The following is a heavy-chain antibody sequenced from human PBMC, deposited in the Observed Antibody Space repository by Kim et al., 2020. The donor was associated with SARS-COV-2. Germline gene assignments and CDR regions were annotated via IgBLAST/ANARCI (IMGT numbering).Heavy chain of an antibody. CDR3: ARGVYYDSSGPFLDY. D-gene: IGHD3-22*01. J-gene: IGHJ4*01. V-gene: IGHV3-30*04. CDR1: GFTFSSYA. Sequence: GGSLRLSCAASGFTFSSYAMHWVRQAPGKGLEWVAVISYDGSNKYYADSVKGRFTISRDNSKNTLYLQMNSLRAEDMAVYYCARGVYYDSSGPFLDYWG. CDR2: ISYDGSNK.